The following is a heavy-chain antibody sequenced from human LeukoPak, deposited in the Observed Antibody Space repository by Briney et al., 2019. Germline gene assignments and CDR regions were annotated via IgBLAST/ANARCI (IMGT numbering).Heavy chain of an antibody. D-gene: IGHD3-10*01. Sequence: PGGSLRLSCAASGFTFSSYVLSWVRQAPGKGLERVSAITASGGSTYYADSVKGRFTISRDNSKITLFLQMNSLRAEDTAVYYCAKSSSGAFDYWGQGTLVTVSS. CDR3: AKSSSGAFDY. J-gene: IGHJ4*02. CDR2: ITASGGST. CDR1: GFTFSSYV. V-gene: IGHV3-23*01.